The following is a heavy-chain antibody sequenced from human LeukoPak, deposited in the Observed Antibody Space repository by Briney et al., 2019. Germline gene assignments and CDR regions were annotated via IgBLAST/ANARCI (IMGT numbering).Heavy chain of an antibody. Sequence: PSETLSLTCTVSGGSISSSNYYWSWIRQPAGKGLEWVGRIYTSGNTNYNPSLKSRVTISVDMSKNQFSLKLSSVTAADTAMYYCARGKLRSAFDIWGQGTMVTVSS. V-gene: IGHV4-61*02. J-gene: IGHJ3*02. CDR1: GGSISSSNYY. CDR3: ARGKLRSAFDI. CDR2: IYTSGNT. D-gene: IGHD1-7*01.